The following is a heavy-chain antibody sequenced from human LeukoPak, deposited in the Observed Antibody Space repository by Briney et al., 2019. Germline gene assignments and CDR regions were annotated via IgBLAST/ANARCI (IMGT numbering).Heavy chain of an antibody. CDR3: ARDWYGGNPFDY. Sequence: SETLSLTCAVYGGSLNGHYWSWIRQPPGKGLEWIGESGHRGGTKFNPSLKSRVTISADTSKNQFSLRLSSVTAADTAVYYCARDWYGGNPFDYWGQGALVTVSS. D-gene: IGHD4-23*01. J-gene: IGHJ4*02. CDR2: SGHRGGT. CDR1: GGSLNGHY. V-gene: IGHV4-34*01.